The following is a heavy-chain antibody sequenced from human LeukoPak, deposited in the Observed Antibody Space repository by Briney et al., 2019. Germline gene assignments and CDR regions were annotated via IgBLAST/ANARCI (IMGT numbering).Heavy chain of an antibody. CDR1: GYSFTNYY. V-gene: IGHV1-46*01. Sequence: ASVKVSCKASGYSFTNYYMYWVRQAPGQGLEWMGVINPSGGSTSYAQKFQGRVILTRDTSTSAVYMELSSLRSEDTAEYYCARGRGYYNTTSSYYTYYFDYWGQGTLVTVS. CDR3: ARGRGYYNTTSSYYTYYFDY. CDR2: INPSGGST. D-gene: IGHD3-22*01. J-gene: IGHJ4*02.